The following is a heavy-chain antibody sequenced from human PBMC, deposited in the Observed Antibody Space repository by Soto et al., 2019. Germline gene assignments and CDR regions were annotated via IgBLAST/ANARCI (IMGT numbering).Heavy chain of an antibody. J-gene: IGHJ5*02. CDR3: VCYDVLTGYDH. CDR1: GFIFRNYG. Sequence: EVQLLESGGGLVQPGGSLRLSCAGSGFIFRNYGMSWVRQAPGKGLEWVSAISGDGTGTYYADSVKGRFAISRDNSRNTLYLQMSSLRAEDTALYYCVCYDVLTGYDHWGQGTLVTVSS. V-gene: IGHV3-23*01. CDR2: ISGDGTGT. D-gene: IGHD3-9*01.